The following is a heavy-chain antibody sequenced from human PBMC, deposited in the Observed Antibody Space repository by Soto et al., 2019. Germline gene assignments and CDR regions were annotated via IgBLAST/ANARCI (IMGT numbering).Heavy chain of an antibody. D-gene: IGHD6-19*01. V-gene: IGHV1-69*01. Sequence: QVQLVQSGAEVKKPGSSVKVSCKASGGTFSSYAISWVRQAPGQGLEWLGGVIPIFGTANYAQKVLGRVTITADESTSTAYMELSSLRSEDTAVYYCARGGSGWYNEYFQHWGQGTLVTVSS. CDR3: ARGGSGWYNEYFQH. J-gene: IGHJ1*01. CDR2: VIPIFGTA. CDR1: GGTFSSYA.